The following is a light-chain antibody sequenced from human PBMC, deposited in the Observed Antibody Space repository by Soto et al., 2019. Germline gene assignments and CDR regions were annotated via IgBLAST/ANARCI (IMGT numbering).Light chain of an antibody. Sequence: IRWNQSLACVSATVRDRITITCRASQSISGSLNWYQQKPGKAPKLLIYGASTLQSGVPSRFSGSGSGTDYTLTIGSLLPVDCATYFCQPSYRTPTCGQGARGEI. CDR3: QPSYRTPT. CDR2: GAS. V-gene: IGKV1-39*01. J-gene: IGKJ5*01. CDR1: QSISGS.